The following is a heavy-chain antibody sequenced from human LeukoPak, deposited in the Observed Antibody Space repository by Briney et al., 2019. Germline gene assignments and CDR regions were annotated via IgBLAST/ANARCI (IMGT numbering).Heavy chain of an antibody. D-gene: IGHD5-18*01. CDR1: GDSVPSNSAA. Sequence: SQTLSLTCAISGDSVPSNSAAWTWIRQSPSRGLEWLGRTYYRSKWYNDYAVSVKCRISINPDTSKNQFSLQLNSVTPEDTAVYYCARGAARTAYTYDYWGQGTLVSVSS. V-gene: IGHV6-1*01. CDR3: ARGAARTAYTYDY. J-gene: IGHJ4*02. CDR2: TYYRSKWYN.